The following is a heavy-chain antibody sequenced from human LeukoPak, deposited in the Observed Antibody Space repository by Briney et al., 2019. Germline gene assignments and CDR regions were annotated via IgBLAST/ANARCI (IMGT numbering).Heavy chain of an antibody. D-gene: IGHD2-21*01. CDR1: GFTFDDYG. CDR2: ISGDGGNT. J-gene: IGHJ4*02. V-gene: IGHV3-43*02. Sequence: RSGGSLRLSCAASGFTFDDYGMHSVRQAPGKGLEWVSLISGDGGNTYYADSVKGRFTISRDNSVNSLYLQMNSLRSEDPAFYYCTNDGSRRGDSGVDYWGQGTLVAVSS. CDR3: TNDGSRRGDSGVDY.